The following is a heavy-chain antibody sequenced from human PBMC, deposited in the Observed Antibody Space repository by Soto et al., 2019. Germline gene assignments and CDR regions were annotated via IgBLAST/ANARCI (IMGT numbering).Heavy chain of an antibody. CDR1: GGSISSGGYY. CDR3: AFTLFGDYADYYGMDV. Sequence: QVQLQESGPGLVKPSQTLSLTCTVSGGSISSGGYYWSWIRQHPGKGLEWIGYIYYSGSTYYNPSLKSRVTISVDTSKNQFSLKLSSVTAADTAVYYCAFTLFGDYADYYGMDVWGQGTTVTVSS. V-gene: IGHV4-31*03. CDR2: IYYSGST. J-gene: IGHJ6*02. D-gene: IGHD4-17*01.